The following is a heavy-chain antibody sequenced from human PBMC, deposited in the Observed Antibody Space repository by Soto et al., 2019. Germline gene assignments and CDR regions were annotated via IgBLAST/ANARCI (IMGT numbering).Heavy chain of an antibody. CDR2: INHSGST. CDR3: ARTHFYGSNPADY. CDR1: GGSFSGYY. V-gene: IGHV4-34*01. D-gene: IGHD3-10*01. J-gene: IGHJ4*02. Sequence: SETLSLTCAVYGGSFSGYYWSWIRQPPEKGLEWIGEINHSGSTNYNPSLKSRVTISVDTSKSQFSLKLSSVTAADTAVYYRARTHFYGSNPADYWGQGTLVTVSS.